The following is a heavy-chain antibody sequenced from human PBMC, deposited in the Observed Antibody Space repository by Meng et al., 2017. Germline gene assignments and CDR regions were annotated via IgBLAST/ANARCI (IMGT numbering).Heavy chain of an antibody. Sequence: SETLSLTCTVSGGSISSYYWSWIRQPPGKGLEWSGYIYYSGSTNYNPSLKTRVTISVDTSKNQFSLKLSSVTAADTAVYYCAGTEDYYSDYWGQGKRVTVSS. CDR2: IYYSGST. D-gene: IGHD3/OR15-3a*01. CDR3: AGTEDYYSDY. J-gene: IGHJ4*02. V-gene: IGHV4-59*01. CDR1: GGSISSYY.